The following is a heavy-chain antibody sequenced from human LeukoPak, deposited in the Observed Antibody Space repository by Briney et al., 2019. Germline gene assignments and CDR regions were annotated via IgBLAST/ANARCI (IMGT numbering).Heavy chain of an antibody. CDR3: ARDGSVRYSSSWYQVWDYYYYYYMDV. Sequence: GASVKVSCKASGYTFTSYAMNWVRQAPGQGLEWMGWINTNTGNPTYAQGFTGRFVFSLDTSVSTAYLQISGLKAEDTAVYYCARDGSVRYSSSWYQVWDYYYYYYMDVWGKGTTVTVSS. J-gene: IGHJ6*03. CDR1: GYTFTSYA. V-gene: IGHV7-4-1*02. D-gene: IGHD6-13*01. CDR2: INTNTGNP.